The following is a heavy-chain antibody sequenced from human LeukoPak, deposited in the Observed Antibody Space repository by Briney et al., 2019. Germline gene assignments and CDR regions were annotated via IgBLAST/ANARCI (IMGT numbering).Heavy chain of an antibody. Sequence: GGSRRLSCAASGLTISSYAMSWVRQAPGKGLEWVSGTSGSGGSTYYAGSVKGRFTISRDNSKNTLYLQMNSLRVEDTAVYYCAKNGGSQCYSHLDSWGQGTLVTVSS. CDR1: GLTISSYA. CDR2: TSGSGGST. J-gene: IGHJ4*02. V-gene: IGHV3-23*01. D-gene: IGHD2-15*01. CDR3: AKNGGSQCYSHLDS.